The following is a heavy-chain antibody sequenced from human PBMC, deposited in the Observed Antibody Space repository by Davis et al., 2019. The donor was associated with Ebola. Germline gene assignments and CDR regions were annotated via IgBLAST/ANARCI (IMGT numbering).Heavy chain of an antibody. CDR3: ASGSGWSALVTGMDV. D-gene: IGHD6-19*01. CDR2: IYYSGIT. J-gene: IGHJ6*02. V-gene: IGHV4-39*07. Sequence: SETLSLTCTVSGGSIISSSSYWGWIRQPPRKGLEWIGSIYYSGITYYNPSLKSRVTISVDTSKNQFSLKLSSVTAADTAVYYCASGSGWSALVTGMDVWGQGTTVTVSS. CDR1: GGSIISSSSY.